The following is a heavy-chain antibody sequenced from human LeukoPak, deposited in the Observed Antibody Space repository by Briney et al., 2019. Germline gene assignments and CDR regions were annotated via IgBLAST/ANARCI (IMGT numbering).Heavy chain of an antibody. V-gene: IGHV3-30-3*01. Sequence: PGGSLRLSCAASGFTFSSYVMHWVRQAPGKGLEWVAVISYDGSNKYYADSVKGRFTISRDNSKNTLYLQMNSLRSEDAAVYYCARADYDFWSGPTYYFDYWGQGTLVTVSS. CDR1: GFTFSSYV. D-gene: IGHD3-3*01. J-gene: IGHJ4*02. CDR2: ISYDGSNK. CDR3: ARADYDFWSGPTYYFDY.